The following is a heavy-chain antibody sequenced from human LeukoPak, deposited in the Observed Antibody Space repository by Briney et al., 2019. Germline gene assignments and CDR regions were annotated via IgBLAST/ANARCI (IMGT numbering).Heavy chain of an antibody. Sequence: SETLSLTCTVSGGSVSSGSYYWSWIRQPPGKGLEWIGYIYYSGSTNYNPSPKSRVTISVDTSKNQFSLKLSSVTAADTAVYYCAGWYYDFWSGYKNFDYWGQGTLVTVSS. CDR1: GGSVSSGSYY. CDR2: IYYSGST. J-gene: IGHJ4*02. CDR3: AGWYYDFWSGYKNFDY. V-gene: IGHV4-61*01. D-gene: IGHD3-3*01.